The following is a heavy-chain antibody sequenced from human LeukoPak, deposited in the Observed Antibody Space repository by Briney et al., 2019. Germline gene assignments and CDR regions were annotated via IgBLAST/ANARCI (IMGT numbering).Heavy chain of an antibody. CDR2: INPSGGST. J-gene: IGHJ5*02. D-gene: IGHD3-22*01. CDR3: ATVTFHYYDSSGYYL. Sequence: ASVKVSCKASGYTFTSYYMHWVGQAPGQGLEWMGIINPSGGSTSYAQKFQGRVTMTEDTSTDTAYMELSSLRSEDTAVYYCATVTFHYYDSSGYYLWGQGTLVTVSS. CDR1: GYTFTSYY. V-gene: IGHV1-46*01.